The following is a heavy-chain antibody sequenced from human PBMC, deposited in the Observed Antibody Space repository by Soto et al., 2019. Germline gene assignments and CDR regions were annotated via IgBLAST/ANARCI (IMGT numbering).Heavy chain of an antibody. CDR3: ARDRGVAATNWFDP. J-gene: IGHJ5*02. Sequence: GESLKISCKASGDSFSSYWIGWVRQMPGKGLEWMGIIYPGDSETRYSPSFQGQVTISADKSITTAYMELSSLRSEDTAVYYCARDRGVAATNWFDPWGQGTLVTVSS. CDR1: GDSFSSYW. D-gene: IGHD6-13*01. V-gene: IGHV5-51*01. CDR2: IYPGDSET.